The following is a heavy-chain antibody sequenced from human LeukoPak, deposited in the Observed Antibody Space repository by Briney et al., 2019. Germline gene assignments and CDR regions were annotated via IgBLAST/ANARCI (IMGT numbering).Heavy chain of an antibody. CDR3: AKVGFSEMEWLLYSVH. Sequence: GGPLRLSCAPSVHPYKRYAMSCVRQAPGKAVEWLSDFSGSSEQLSYVDSVTGQFTISKDNSNNSLYLKINSLRAEDMDVYYCAKVGFSEMEWLLYSVHWGQGTLVTVSS. J-gene: IGHJ4*02. D-gene: IGHD3-3*01. CDR2: FSGSSEQL. V-gene: IGHV3-23*01. CDR1: VHPYKRYA.